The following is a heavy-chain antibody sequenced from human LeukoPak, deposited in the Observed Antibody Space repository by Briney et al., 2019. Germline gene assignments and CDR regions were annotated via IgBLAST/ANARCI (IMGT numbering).Heavy chain of an antibody. CDR2: ISGSGGST. J-gene: IGHJ6*03. Sequence: GGSLRLSCAASGFTFDDYGMSWVRQAPGKGLEWVSAISGSGGSTYYADSVKGRFTISRDNSKNTLYLQMNSLRAEDTAVYYCAKDHSRKKELTPGYYYYMDVWGKGTTVTVSS. D-gene: IGHD1-7*01. CDR3: AKDHSRKKELTPGYYYYMDV. V-gene: IGHV3-23*01. CDR1: GFTFDDYG.